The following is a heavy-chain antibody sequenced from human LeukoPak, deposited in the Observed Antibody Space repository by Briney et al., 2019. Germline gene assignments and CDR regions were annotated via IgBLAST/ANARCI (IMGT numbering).Heavy chain of an antibody. J-gene: IGHJ4*02. D-gene: IGHD6-19*01. Sequence: PGRSLRLSCAASGFTFSSYGMHWVRQAPGKGLEWVAVIWYDGSNKYYADSVKGRFTISRDNSKNTLYLQMNSLRAEDTAVYYCARDWAVAGSFDYWGQGTLVTVSS. CDR2: IWYDGSNK. CDR1: GFTFSSYG. V-gene: IGHV3-33*01. CDR3: ARDWAVAGSFDY.